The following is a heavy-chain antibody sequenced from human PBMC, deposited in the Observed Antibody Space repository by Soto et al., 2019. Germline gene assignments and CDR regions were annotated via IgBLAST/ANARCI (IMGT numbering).Heavy chain of an antibody. Sequence: PSETLSLTCAVSGYSISSGYYWGWIRQPPGKGLEWIGSIYHSGSTYYNPSLKSRVTISVDTSKNQFSLKLSPVTAADTAVYYCAREGGLWGWEVEYYYYYYGMDVWGQGTTVTVSS. CDR2: IYHSGST. J-gene: IGHJ6*02. D-gene: IGHD1-26*01. V-gene: IGHV4-38-2*02. CDR1: GYSISSGYY. CDR3: AREGGLWGWEVEYYYYYYGMDV.